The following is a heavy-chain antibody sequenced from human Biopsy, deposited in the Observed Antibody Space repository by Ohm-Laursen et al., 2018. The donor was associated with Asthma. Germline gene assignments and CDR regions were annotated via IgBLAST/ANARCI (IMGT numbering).Heavy chain of an antibody. J-gene: IGHJ6*02. D-gene: IGHD1-26*01. CDR1: GASITSSAYY. CDR3: ARGSSSRLSQWVLLVSGGKRAHSYYGMDV. Sequence: TLSLTCPVSGASITSSAYYWGWIRQPPGKGLEWIGSMYYGETTYYSPSLKSRVTISVDTSTDQFSLILSSVTAADTAVYYCARGSSSRLSQWVLLVSGGKRAHSYYGMDVWGQGTTVTVSS. V-gene: IGHV4-39*01. CDR2: MYYGETT.